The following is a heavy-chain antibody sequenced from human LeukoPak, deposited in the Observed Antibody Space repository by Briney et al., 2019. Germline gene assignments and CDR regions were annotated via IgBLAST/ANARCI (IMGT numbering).Heavy chain of an antibody. CDR1: GFTFSSYE. Sequence: PGGSLRLSCAASGFTFSSYEMNWVRQAPGKGLEWVSYISSSGNTIYYAASVKGRFTNSRDNAKNSLYLQMNSLRAEDTAVYYCALIRGVISFGYWGQGTLVTVSS. D-gene: IGHD3-10*01. V-gene: IGHV3-48*03. J-gene: IGHJ4*02. CDR2: ISSSGNTI. CDR3: ALIRGVISFGY.